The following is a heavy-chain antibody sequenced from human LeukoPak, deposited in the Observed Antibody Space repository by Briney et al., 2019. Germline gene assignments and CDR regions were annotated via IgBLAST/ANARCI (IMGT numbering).Heavy chain of an antibody. D-gene: IGHD6-19*01. CDR1: GGSISSYY. V-gene: IGHV4-59*01. J-gene: IGHJ4*02. CDR2: IYYSGST. Sequence: PSETLSLACIVSGGSISSYYWSWIRQPPGKGMEWIGYIYYSGSTSYNPSLKSRVTISVDTSKNQFSLKLSSVTAADTAVYYCVRASTSSSGYLRYYFDYWGQGTLVTVSS. CDR3: VRASTSSSGYLRYYFDY.